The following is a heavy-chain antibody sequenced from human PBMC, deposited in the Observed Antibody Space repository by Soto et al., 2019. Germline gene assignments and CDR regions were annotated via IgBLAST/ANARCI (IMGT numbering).Heavy chain of an antibody. CDR3: AKDQASGQGSFDS. J-gene: IGHJ4*02. CDR1: GFTFNIYG. V-gene: IGHV3-30*18. Sequence: GGSLRLSCAASGFTFNIYGRHWVRQAPDKGLEWVAFISYDGSNQYYADSVKGRFTISRDNSKNTLFLQMNGLRADDTAVYYCAKDQASGQGSFDSWGQGTLVTVCS. CDR2: ISYDGSNQ.